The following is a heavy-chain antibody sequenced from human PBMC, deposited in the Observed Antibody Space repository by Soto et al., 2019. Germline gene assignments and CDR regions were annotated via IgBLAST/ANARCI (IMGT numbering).Heavy chain of an antibody. J-gene: IGHJ4*02. V-gene: IGHV2-5*02. Sequence: QITLKESGPTLVKPTQTLTPTCTFSGFSLSTSGVGVGWIRPPPGKALEWLAIIYWDDEKRYSPSLKTRLTVTKDTSKNQVVLTMTNVDPVDTATYYCAHRAYFDSGKQFDYWGQGTLVSVSS. D-gene: IGHD3-10*01. CDR1: GFSLSTSGVG. CDR2: IYWDDEK. CDR3: AHRAYFDSGKQFDY.